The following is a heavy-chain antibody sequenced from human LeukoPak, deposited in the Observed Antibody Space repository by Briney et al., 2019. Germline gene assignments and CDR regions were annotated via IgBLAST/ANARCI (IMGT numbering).Heavy chain of an antibody. CDR2: ISYDGSDK. D-gene: IGHD1-7*01. Sequence: GGSLRLSCADSGFSFSTYGIHWVRQAPGKGLEWVAVISYDGSDKYYADSVKGRFTISRDNSKNTLYLQMNTLRTEDTAVYYCAKGRGSWNYNAVDNWGQGRMLTVAS. CDR3: AKGRGSWNYNAVDN. J-gene: IGHJ3*02. CDR1: GFSFSTYG. V-gene: IGHV3-30*18.